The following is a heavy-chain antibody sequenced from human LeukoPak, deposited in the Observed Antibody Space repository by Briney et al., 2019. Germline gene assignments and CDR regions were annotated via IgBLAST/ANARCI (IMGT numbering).Heavy chain of an antibody. J-gene: IGHJ4*02. CDR1: GFTFSSYA. CDR3: ARDGRGYSGYDSPNFDY. D-gene: IGHD5-12*01. V-gene: IGHV3-30-3*01. Sequence: LRLSCAASGFTFSSYAMHWVRQAPGKGLEWVAVISYDGSNKYYADSVKGRFTISRDNSKNTLYLQMNSLRAEDTAVYYCARDGRGYSGYDSPNFDYWGQGTLVTVSS. CDR2: ISYDGSNK.